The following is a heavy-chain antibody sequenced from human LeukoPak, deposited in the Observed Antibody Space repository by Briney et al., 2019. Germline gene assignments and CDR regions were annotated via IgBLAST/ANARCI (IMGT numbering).Heavy chain of an antibody. D-gene: IGHD2-15*01. CDR1: GGSISSYY. V-gene: IGHV4-4*09. J-gene: IGHJ5*02. CDR2: IYSSGST. CDR3: ARRSSVVRGWFDP. Sequence: SETLSLTCTVSGGSISSYYWSWIRQPPGKGLEWIGYIYSSGSTNYNPSLKSRVTISVDTSKNQFSLNLTSVTAADTALYYCARRSSVVRGWFDPWGQGTRVTVSS.